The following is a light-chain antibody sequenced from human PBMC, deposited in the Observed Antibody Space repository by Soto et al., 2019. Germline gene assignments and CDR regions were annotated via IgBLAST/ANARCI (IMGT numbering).Light chain of an antibody. Sequence: EIVMTQSPATLSLSPGERATLSCRASQSVNSNLAWYQQKAGQAPRLLIYGTSTRATGIPARFSGSGSGTDFTLTISSLQFEDFAVYYCQQYDTSPWTFGQGTKVDIK. CDR1: QSVNSN. CDR2: GTS. V-gene: IGKV3-15*01. CDR3: QQYDTSPWT. J-gene: IGKJ1*01.